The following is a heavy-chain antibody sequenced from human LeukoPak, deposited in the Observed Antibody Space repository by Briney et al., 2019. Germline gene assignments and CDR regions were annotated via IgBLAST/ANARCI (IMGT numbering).Heavy chain of an antibody. D-gene: IGHD3-10*01. CDR3: AREVGMVRGVIISGYYYGMDV. CDR2: IIPIFGTA. Sequence: SVKVSCKASRGTFSSYAISWVRQAPGQGLEWMGGIIPIFGTANYAQKFQGRVTITADESTSTAYMELSSLRSEDTAVYYCAREVGMVRGVIISGYYYGMDVWGQGTTVTVSS. CDR1: RGTFSSYA. V-gene: IGHV1-69*01. J-gene: IGHJ6*02.